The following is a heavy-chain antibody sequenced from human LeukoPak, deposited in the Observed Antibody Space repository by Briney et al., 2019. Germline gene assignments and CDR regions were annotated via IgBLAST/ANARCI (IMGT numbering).Heavy chain of an antibody. CDR3: ASQKFNCSGGSCYWYYGMDV. V-gene: IGHV3-53*01. Sequence: GGSLRLSCAASGFTVSSNYMSWVRQAPGKGLEWVSVIYSGGSTYYADSVKGRFTISRDNSKNTLYLQMNRLRAEATAVYYCASQKFNCSGGSCYWYYGMDVWGQGITVTVSS. J-gene: IGHJ6*02. CDR2: IYSGGST. CDR1: GFTVSSNY. D-gene: IGHD2-15*01.